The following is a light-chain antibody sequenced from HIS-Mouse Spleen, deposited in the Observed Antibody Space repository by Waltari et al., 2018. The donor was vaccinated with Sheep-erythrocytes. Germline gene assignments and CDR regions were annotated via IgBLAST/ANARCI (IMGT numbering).Light chain of an antibody. CDR2: SNN. V-gene: IGLV1-44*01. CDR3: AAWDDSLNGPV. J-gene: IGLJ3*02. Sequence: QSALTQPRSVSGSPGQSVTIPCSGSSSNIGSNPVNWYQQLPGTAPKLLIYSNNQRPSGVPDRFSGSKSGTSASLAISGLQSEDEADYYCAAWDDSLNGPVFGGGTKLTVL. CDR1: SSNIGSNP.